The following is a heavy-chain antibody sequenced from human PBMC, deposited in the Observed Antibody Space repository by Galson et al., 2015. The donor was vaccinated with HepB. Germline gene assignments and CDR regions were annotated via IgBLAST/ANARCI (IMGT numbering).Heavy chain of an antibody. D-gene: IGHD6-19*01. CDR1: GFTFSSYS. CDR2: ISSSSSTI. Sequence: SLRLSCAASGFTFSSYSMNWVRQAPGKGLEWVSYISSSSSTIYYADSVKGRFTISRDNAKNSLYLQMNSLRAEDTAVYYCAREKQWLINRYYGMDVWGQGTTVTVSS. V-gene: IGHV3-48*01. J-gene: IGHJ6*02. CDR3: AREKQWLINRYYGMDV.